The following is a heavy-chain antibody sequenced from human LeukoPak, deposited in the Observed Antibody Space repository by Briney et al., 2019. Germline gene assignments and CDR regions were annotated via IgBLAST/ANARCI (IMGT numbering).Heavy chain of an antibody. CDR3: ARDYSRLVVAPNWFDP. Sequence: GGSLRLSCAASGFTFSSYSMNWVRQAPGKGLEWVSSISSSSSYIYYADSVKGRFTISRDNAKNSLYLQMNSLGAEDTAVYYCARDYSRLVVAPNWFDPWGQGTLVTVSS. D-gene: IGHD2-15*01. CDR2: ISSSSSYI. V-gene: IGHV3-21*01. J-gene: IGHJ5*02. CDR1: GFTFSSYS.